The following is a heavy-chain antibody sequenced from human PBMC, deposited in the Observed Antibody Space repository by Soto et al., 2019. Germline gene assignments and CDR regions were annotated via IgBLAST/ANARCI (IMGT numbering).Heavy chain of an antibody. D-gene: IGHD3-9*01. CDR1: GFTFSSYW. CDR2: INSDGSST. Sequence: GGSLRLSCAASGFTFSSYWMHWVRQAPGKGLVWVSRINSDGSSTSYADSVKGRFTISRDNAKNTLYLQMNSLRAEDTAVYYCARVATYYDSLTHGGDDYYYYYYMDAWGKGTTVTVSS. V-gene: IGHV3-74*01. CDR3: ARVATYYDSLTHGGDDYYYYYYMDA. J-gene: IGHJ6*03.